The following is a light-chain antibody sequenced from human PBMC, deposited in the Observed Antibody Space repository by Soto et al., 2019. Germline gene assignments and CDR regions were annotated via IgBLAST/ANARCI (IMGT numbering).Light chain of an antibody. Sequence: EIVLTQSPATISSFPGDRVTLSCRASQAVNTRLAWYQHKPGQAPRLLIYLTSNRAAGIPARFSGSGSETDLTLTISDVEPEDFAVYSCHQRQSWPRTFGLGTKVDIK. CDR1: QAVNTR. J-gene: IGKJ3*01. V-gene: IGKV3-11*01. CDR3: HQRQSWPRT. CDR2: LTS.